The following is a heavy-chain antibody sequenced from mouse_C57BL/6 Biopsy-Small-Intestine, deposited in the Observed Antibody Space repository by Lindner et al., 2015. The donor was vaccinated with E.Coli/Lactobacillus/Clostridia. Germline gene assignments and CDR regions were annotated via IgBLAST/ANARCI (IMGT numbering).Heavy chain of an antibody. CDR2: INPYNGDT. D-gene: IGHD1-1*01. CDR3: ARDGSSPWFAY. V-gene: IGHV1-20*01. Sequence: VQLQESGPELVKPGDSVKISCKASGYSFTGYFMNWVMQGHGKSLEWIGRINPYNGDTFYNQKFKGKATLTVDKSSSTAHMELRSLTSEDSAVYYCARDGSSPWFAYWGQGTLVTVSA. CDR1: GYSFTGYF. J-gene: IGHJ3*01.